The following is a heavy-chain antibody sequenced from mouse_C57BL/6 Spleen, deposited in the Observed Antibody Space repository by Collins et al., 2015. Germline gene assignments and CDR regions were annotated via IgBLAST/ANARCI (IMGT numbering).Heavy chain of an antibody. CDR2: IRSKSNNYAT. D-gene: IGHD4-1*02. V-gene: IGHV10-1*01. CDR1: GFSFNTYA. Sequence: EVQLVESGGGLVQPKGSLKLSCAASGFSFNTYAMNWVRQAPGKGLEWVARIRSKSNNYATYYADSVKDRFTISRDDSESMLYLQMNNLKTEDTAMYYCVRLQLAYAMDYWGQGTSVTVSS. J-gene: IGHJ4*01. CDR3: VRLQLAYAMDY.